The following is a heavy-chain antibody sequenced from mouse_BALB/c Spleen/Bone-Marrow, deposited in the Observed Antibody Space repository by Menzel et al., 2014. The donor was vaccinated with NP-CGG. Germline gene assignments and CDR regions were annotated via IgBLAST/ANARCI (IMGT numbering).Heavy chain of an antibody. J-gene: IGHJ4*01. V-gene: IGHV1-69*02. CDR3: ARWLLRYYAMDD. D-gene: IGHD2-3*01. Sequence: QVQLKESGAELVKPGASVKLSCKASGYTFTSYWMHWVKQRPGQGLEWIGEIDPSDSYTNYNQKFKGKATLTVDKSSSTAHMQLSSLTSEDSAVYFCARWLLRYYAMDDWGQGISVTVSS. CDR2: IDPSDSYT. CDR1: GYTFTSYW.